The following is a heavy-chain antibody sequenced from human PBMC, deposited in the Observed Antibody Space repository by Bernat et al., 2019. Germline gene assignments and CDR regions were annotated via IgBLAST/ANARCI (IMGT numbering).Heavy chain of an antibody. CDR2: IKQDGSEK. Sequence: EVQLVESGGGLVQPGGSLRLSCAASGFTFSSYWMSWVRQAPGKGLEWVANIKQDGSEKYYVDSVKVRFTISRDNAKISLYLQMNSLRAEDTAVYYCARAQISYGSGSYIDYWGQGTLVTVSS. CDR3: ARAQISYGSGSYIDY. V-gene: IGHV3-7*03. D-gene: IGHD3-10*01. J-gene: IGHJ4*02. CDR1: GFTFSSYW.